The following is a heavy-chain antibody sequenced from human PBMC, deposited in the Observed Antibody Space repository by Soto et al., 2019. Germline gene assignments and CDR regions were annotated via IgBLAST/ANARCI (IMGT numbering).Heavy chain of an antibody. CDR3: AREVYYYDSSGLGAGYFQH. V-gene: IGHV1-69*13. D-gene: IGHD3-22*01. CDR1: GGTFSSYA. CDR2: IIPIFGTA. J-gene: IGHJ1*01. Sequence: ASVKVSCKASGGTFSSYAISWVRQAPGQGLEWMGGIIPIFGTANYAQKFQGRVTITADESTSTAYMELSSLRSEDTAVYYCAREVYYYDSSGLGAGYFQHWGQGTLVTVSS.